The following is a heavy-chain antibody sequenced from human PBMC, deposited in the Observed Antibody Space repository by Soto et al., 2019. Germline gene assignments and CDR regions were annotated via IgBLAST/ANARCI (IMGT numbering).Heavy chain of an antibody. CDR3: ARHSLREEGDYYYYGMDV. CDR2: IYPGDSDT. V-gene: IGHV5-51*01. J-gene: IGHJ6*02. CDR1: GYSFTSYW. D-gene: IGHD4-17*01. Sequence: PGESLKISCKGSGYSFTSYWIGWVRQMPGKGLEWMGIIYPGDSDTRYSPPFQGQVTISADKSISTAYLQWSSLKASDTAMYYCARHSLREEGDYYYYGMDVWGQGTTVTVSS.